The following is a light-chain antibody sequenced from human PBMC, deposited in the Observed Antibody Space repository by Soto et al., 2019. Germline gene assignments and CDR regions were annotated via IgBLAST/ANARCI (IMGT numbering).Light chain of an antibody. CDR3: QQSYSSPGT. CDR2: AAS. J-gene: IGKJ1*01. Sequence: DIQMTQSPSSLSASVGERVTITCRASQSIDKYLNWYQHKPGKAPYLLIYAASHLRSGVPTRFSGSRTGTSFTLTISSLQYEDLATYYCQQSYSSPGTFGRGTKVELK. V-gene: IGKV1-39*01. CDR1: QSIDKY.